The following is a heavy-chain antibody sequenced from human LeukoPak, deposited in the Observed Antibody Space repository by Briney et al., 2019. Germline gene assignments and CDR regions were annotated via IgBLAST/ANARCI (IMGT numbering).Heavy chain of an antibody. D-gene: IGHD3-3*01. J-gene: IGHJ4*02. CDR2: ISSSSSYI. CDR1: GFTFSSYS. CDR3: ARDYDFWSGYYRGFDY. Sequence: PGGSLRLSCAASGFTFSSYSMNWVRQAPGKGLEWVSSISSSSSYIYYADSVKGRFTISRDNAKNSLYLQMNSLRAEDTAAYYCARDYDFWSGYYRGFDYWGQGTLVTVSS. V-gene: IGHV3-21*01.